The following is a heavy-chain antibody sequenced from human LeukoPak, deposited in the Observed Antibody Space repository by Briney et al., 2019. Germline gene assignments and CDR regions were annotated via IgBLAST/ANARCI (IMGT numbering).Heavy chain of an antibody. CDR3: AKDKGSSSAYYMDV. J-gene: IGHJ6*03. CDR1: GFTFSSYS. CDR2: ISSSSYV. V-gene: IGHV3-21*04. D-gene: IGHD6-13*01. Sequence: GGSLRLSCAASGFTFSSYSMNWVRQAPGKGLEWVSSISSSSYVYYADSVKGRFTISRDNNKNTLYLQMNSLRVEDTALYYCAKDKGSSSAYYMDVWGKGTTVTVSS.